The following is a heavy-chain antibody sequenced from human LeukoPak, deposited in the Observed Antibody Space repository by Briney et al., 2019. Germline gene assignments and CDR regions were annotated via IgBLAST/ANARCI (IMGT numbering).Heavy chain of an antibody. CDR1: GYTFTSYG. J-gene: IGHJ3*02. Sequence: ASVKVSCKASGYTFTSYGISWVRQAPGQRLEWMGWISAYNGNTNYAQKLQGRVTMTTDTSTSTAYMELRSLRSDDTAVYYCASGDLTTVTRDAFDIWGQGTMVTVSS. CDR3: ASGDLTTVTRDAFDI. CDR2: ISAYNGNT. D-gene: IGHD4-17*01. V-gene: IGHV1-18*01.